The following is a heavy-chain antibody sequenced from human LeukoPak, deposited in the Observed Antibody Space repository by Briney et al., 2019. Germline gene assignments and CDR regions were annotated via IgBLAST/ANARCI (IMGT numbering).Heavy chain of an antibody. V-gene: IGHV3-48*03. Sequence: PGGSLRLSCAASGFTFSSYEMNWVRQAPGKGLEWVSYISSSGSTIYYADSVRGRFTISRDNAKNSLYLQMNSLRAEDTAVYYCARDRAAYDSSGYYPRDYYYMDVWGKGTTVTVSS. CDR1: GFTFSSYE. CDR2: ISSSGSTI. J-gene: IGHJ6*03. CDR3: ARDRAAYDSSGYYPRDYYYMDV. D-gene: IGHD3-22*01.